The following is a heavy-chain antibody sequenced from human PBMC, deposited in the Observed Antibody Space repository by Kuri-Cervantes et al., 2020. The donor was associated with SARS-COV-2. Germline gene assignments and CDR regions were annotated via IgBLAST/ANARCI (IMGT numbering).Heavy chain of an antibody. CDR2: IYYSGST. CDR1: GGSINSFY. J-gene: IGHJ4*02. CDR3: ARHSWAAAGCDY. V-gene: IGHV4-59*08. D-gene: IGHD6-13*01. Sequence: SETLSLTCTVSGGSINSFYWSWIRQPPGKGLEWIGYIYYSGSTNYNPSLKSRVTISLDTAKRQVSLKLSSVTAADSAVYFCARHSWAAAGCDYWGQGTLVTVSS.